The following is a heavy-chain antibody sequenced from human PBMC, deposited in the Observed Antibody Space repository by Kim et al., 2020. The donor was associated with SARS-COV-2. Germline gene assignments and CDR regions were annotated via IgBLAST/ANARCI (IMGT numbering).Heavy chain of an antibody. J-gene: IGHJ4*02. V-gene: IGHV3-30*18. D-gene: IGHD6-19*01. Sequence: GGSLRLSCAASGFTFSSYGMHWVRQAPGKGLEWVAVISYDGSNKYYAYSVKGRFTISIYNSENTLYLQMNSLRAEDTAVYYCSKFFCPVAGLHLRVGGPDYWGQGTLVTVSS. CDR1: GFTFSSYG. CDR3: SKFFCPVAGLHLRVGGPDY. CDR2: ISYDGSNK.